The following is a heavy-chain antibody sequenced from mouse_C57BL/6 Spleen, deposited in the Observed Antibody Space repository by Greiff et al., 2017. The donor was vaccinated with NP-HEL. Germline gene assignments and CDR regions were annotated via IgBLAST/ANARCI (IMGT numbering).Heavy chain of an antibody. V-gene: IGHV1-61*01. Sequence: QVQLKQPGAELVRPGSSVKLSCKASGYTFTSYWMDWVKQRPGQGLEWIGNIYPSDSETHYNQKFKDKATLTVDKSSSTAYMQLSSLTSEDSAVYYCARGIYYDYDGGADWGKGTLVTVSA. CDR2: IYPSDSET. CDR1: GYTFTSYW. CDR3: ARGIYYDYDGGAD. D-gene: IGHD2-4*01. J-gene: IGHJ3*01.